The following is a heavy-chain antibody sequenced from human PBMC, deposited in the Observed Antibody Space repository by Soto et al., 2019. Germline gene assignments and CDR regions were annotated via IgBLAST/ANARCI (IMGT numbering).Heavy chain of an antibody. Sequence: QVQMVQSGAEVKKPGASVKVSCRASGYSFTSYDVNWVRQATGQGLEWMGWMNPNSGNTAFAQKFKGRVTMTRDTPISPAYMELSGLKSEDTAVYFCARYPYTSYCSDGTCSYDAFDIWGQGTVVTVSS. D-gene: IGHD2-15*01. J-gene: IGHJ3*02. CDR1: GYSFTSYD. CDR2: MNPNSGNT. CDR3: ARYPYTSYCSDGTCSYDAFDI. V-gene: IGHV1-8*01.